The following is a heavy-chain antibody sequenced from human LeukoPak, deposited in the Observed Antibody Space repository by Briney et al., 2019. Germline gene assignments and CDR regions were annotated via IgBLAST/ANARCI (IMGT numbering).Heavy chain of an antibody. J-gene: IGHJ4*02. Sequence: GESLRLSCAASGFTFSNYAMSWVRQAPGKGLEWVSGITGRSTYYADSVKGRFTISRDNTKDTVYLQMNNLRPEDTAVYYCARAPDSSGYYYYFDYWGQGALVTVSS. D-gene: IGHD3-22*01. CDR3: ARAPDSSGYYYYFDY. CDR2: ITGRST. V-gene: IGHV3-23*01. CDR1: GFTFSNYA.